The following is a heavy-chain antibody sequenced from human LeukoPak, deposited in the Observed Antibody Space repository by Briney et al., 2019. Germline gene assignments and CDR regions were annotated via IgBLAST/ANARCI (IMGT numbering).Heavy chain of an antibody. CDR1: GGTFSSYA. Sequence: SVKVSCKASGGTFSSYAISWVRQAPGQGLEWMGGIIPIFGTANYAQKFQGRVTITTDESTSTAFMELSSLRSEDTAVYYCARSGPSVKDWFDPWGQGTLVTVSS. D-gene: IGHD3-10*01. J-gene: IGHJ5*02. V-gene: IGHV1-69*05. CDR3: ARSGPSVKDWFDP. CDR2: IIPIFGTA.